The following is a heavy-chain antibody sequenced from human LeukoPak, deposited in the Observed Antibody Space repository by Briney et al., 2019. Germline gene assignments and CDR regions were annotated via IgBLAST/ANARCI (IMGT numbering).Heavy chain of an antibody. J-gene: IGHJ4*02. D-gene: IGHD3-22*01. CDR3: ARVGYYDSSGYYYPEPADY. Sequence: ASVKVSCKASGYTFTSYGISWVRQAPGQGLEWMGWISAYNGNTNYAQKLQGRVTMTTDTSTSTAYMELRSLRSDDTAVYYCARVGYYDSSGYYYPEPADYWGQGTLVTVSS. CDR2: ISAYNGNT. V-gene: IGHV1-18*01. CDR1: GYTFTSYG.